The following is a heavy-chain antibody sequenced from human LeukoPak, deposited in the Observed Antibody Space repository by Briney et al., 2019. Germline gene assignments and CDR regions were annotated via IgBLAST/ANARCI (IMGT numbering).Heavy chain of an antibody. CDR1: AVSISSGNFY. CDR3: ARDGDAVSAAIAGAFDL. J-gene: IGHJ3*01. D-gene: IGHD2-2*01. CDR2: VYSTGDT. Sequence: SETLSLTCTVSAVSISSGNFYWSWIRQSAGKGLEWIGHVYSTGDTKYNPSLKSRVTISADTSKNQISLRLRSVTAADTAMFYCARDGDAVSAAIAGAFDLWGRGTMVTVSS. V-gene: IGHV4-61*09.